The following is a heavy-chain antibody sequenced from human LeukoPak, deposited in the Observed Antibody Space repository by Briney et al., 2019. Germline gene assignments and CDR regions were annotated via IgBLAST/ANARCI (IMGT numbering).Heavy chain of an antibody. D-gene: IGHD3-10*01. CDR3: ARLYYQLLPYFDY. CDR1: GFRFNDYY. J-gene: IGHJ4*02. V-gene: IGHV3-11*04. Sequence: GGSLRLSCAASGFRFNDYYMSWIRQAPGKGLEWIGYISSSHSTIYYADSMKGRFTISRDNAENTLYLQMISLRAEDTAVYYYARLYYQLLPYFDYWGQGTLVTVAS. CDR2: ISSSHSTI.